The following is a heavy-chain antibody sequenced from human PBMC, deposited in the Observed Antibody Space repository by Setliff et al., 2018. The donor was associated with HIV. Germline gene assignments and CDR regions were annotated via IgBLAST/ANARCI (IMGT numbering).Heavy chain of an antibody. D-gene: IGHD3-9*01. CDR1: GYSFSTYW. J-gene: IGHJ4*02. CDR3: ASGRKKNYDLFTGYYRILGVDFDY. V-gene: IGHV5-51*01. Sequence: PGESLKISCKGSGYSFSTYWIGWVRQMPGKGLEWMGIIYPGDSDTTYSPSFQGQVTISADKSISTAYLQWSSLKASDTAMYYCASGRKKNYDLFTGYYRILGVDFDYWGQGTLVTVSS. CDR2: IYPGDSDT.